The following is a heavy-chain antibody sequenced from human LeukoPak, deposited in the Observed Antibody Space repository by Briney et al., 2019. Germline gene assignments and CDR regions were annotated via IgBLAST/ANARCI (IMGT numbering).Heavy chain of an antibody. D-gene: IGHD3-10*01. CDR1: GGTFSSYA. CDR3: ARDPGSGSYYSWFDP. J-gene: IGHJ5*02. V-gene: IGHV1-69*13. Sequence: SVKVSCKASGGTFSSYAISWVRQAPGQGLEWMGGIIPIFGTANYAQKFQGRVTTTADESTSTAYMELSSLRSEDTAVYYCARDPGSGSYYSWFDPWGQGTLVTVSS. CDR2: IIPIFGTA.